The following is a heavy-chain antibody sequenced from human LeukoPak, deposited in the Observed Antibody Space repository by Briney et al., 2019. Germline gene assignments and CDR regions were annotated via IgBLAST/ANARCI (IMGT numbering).Heavy chain of an antibody. CDR3: ARGGLVVPAARYYYMDV. CDR1: GGSISSYY. Sequence: SETLSLTCTVSGGSISSYYWSWIRRPPGKGLEWIGYIYYSGSTNYNPSLKSRVTISVDTSKNQFSLKLSSVTAADTAVYYCARGGLVVPAARYYYMDVWGKGTTVTISS. CDR2: IYYSGST. V-gene: IGHV4-59*01. J-gene: IGHJ6*03. D-gene: IGHD2-2*01.